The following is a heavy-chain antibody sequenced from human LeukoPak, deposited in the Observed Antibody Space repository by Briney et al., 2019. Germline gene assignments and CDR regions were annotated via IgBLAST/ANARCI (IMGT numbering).Heavy chain of an antibody. Sequence: SETLSLTCTVSGGSISSYYWSWIRQPPGKGLEGIGYIYYSGSTNYNPSLKSRVTISVDTSKNQFSLKLSSVTAADTAVYYCARRARNYDSSGYYYDDAFDIWGQGTMVTVSS. CDR1: GGSISSYY. V-gene: IGHV4-59*08. CDR2: IYYSGST. J-gene: IGHJ3*02. CDR3: ARRARNYDSSGYYYDDAFDI. D-gene: IGHD3-22*01.